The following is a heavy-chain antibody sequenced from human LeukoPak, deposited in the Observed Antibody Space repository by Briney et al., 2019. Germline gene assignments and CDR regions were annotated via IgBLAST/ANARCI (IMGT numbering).Heavy chain of an antibody. J-gene: IGHJ4*02. D-gene: IGHD6-19*01. CDR3: AEDRYSSGWYFDY. CDR1: GFTFDDYA. V-gene: IGHV3-9*01. Sequence: GGSLRLSCAASGFTFDDYAMHWVRQAPGKGLEWVSGISWNSGSIGYADSVKGRFTISRDNAKNSLYLQMNSLRAEDTALYYCAEDRYSSGWYFDYWGQGTLVTVSS. CDR2: ISWNSGSI.